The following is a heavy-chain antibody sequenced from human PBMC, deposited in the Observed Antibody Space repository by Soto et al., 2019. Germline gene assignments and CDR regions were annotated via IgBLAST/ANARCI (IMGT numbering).Heavy chain of an antibody. CDR1: GGSISSSSYY. CDR2: IYYSGST. V-gene: IGHV4-39*01. Sequence: QLQLRESGPGLVKPSETLSLTCTVSGGSISSSSYYWGLIRQPPGKGLEWIGSIYYSGSTYYNPSLKSRVTISVDTSKNQFSLKLSSVTAADTAVYYCASPKIAFYNWFDPWGQGTLVTVSS. D-gene: IGHD3-3*02. J-gene: IGHJ5*02. CDR3: ASPKIAFYNWFDP.